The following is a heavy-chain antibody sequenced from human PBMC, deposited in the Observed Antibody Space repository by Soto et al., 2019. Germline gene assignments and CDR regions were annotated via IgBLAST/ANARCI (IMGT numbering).Heavy chain of an antibody. CDR2: ITTRGGRT. D-gene: IGHD3-22*01. CDR1: GFSFSNYA. CDR3: AKESYYDPCGRYSDLYFDY. V-gene: IGHV3-23*01. J-gene: IGHJ4*02. Sequence: LRVSCAASGFSFSNYAMSWVRQAPAQGLEWVASITTRGGRTYYVDSVKGRFTISRVNFANALYLEMNSLTAEDTAIYYCAKESYYDPCGRYSDLYFDYWGQGTLVTVSS.